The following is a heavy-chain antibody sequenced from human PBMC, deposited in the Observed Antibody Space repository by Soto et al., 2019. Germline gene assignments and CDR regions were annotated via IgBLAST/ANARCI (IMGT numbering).Heavy chain of an antibody. CDR3: ARGGLRTSGWYKWFDP. V-gene: IGHV4-30-2*01. CDR2: INNSGST. Sequence: SDTLSRTCDVSGDTISTGRYTWAWIRQQPGKALEWIGDINNSGSTNFNPSLRSRIIISVDTSKNQFSLKLNSVTAADTAVYYCARGGLRTSGWYKWFDPWGQGTLVNVS. J-gene: IGHJ5*02. D-gene: IGHD6-19*01. CDR1: GDTISTGRYT.